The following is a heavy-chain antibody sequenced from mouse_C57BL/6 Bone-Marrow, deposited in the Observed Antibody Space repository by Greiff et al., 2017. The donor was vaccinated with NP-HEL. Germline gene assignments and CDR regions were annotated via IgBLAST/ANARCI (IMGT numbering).Heavy chain of an antibody. Sequence: VNVVESGPGLVQPSQSLSITCTVSGFSLTSYGVHWVRQSPGKGLEWLGVIWSGGSTDYNAAFISRLSISKDNSKSQVFFKMNSLQADDTAIYYCARRDYYGSSYLSWCFDVWGTGTTVTVSS. V-gene: IGHV2-2*01. J-gene: IGHJ1*03. CDR3: ARRDYYGSSYLSWCFDV. CDR1: GFSLTSYG. D-gene: IGHD1-1*01. CDR2: IWSGGST.